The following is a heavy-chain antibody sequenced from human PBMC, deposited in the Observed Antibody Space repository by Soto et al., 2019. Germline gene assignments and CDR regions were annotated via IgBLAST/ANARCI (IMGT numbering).Heavy chain of an antibody. CDR1: GYTFTSYG. D-gene: IGHD3-3*01. J-gene: IGHJ5*02. Sequence: GASVKVSCKASGYTFTSYGISCVRQAPVQGLEWMGWISAYNGNTNYAQKLQGRVTMTTDTSTSTAYMELRSLRSDDTAVYYCARATDATRFLEWLLPWFDPWGQGTLVTVSS. V-gene: IGHV1-18*01. CDR2: ISAYNGNT. CDR3: ARATDATRFLEWLLPWFDP.